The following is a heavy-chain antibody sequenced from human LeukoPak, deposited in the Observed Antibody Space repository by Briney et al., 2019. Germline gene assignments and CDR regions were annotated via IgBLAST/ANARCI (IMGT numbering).Heavy chain of an antibody. CDR1: GFTFNSYA. CDR3: AKDLRVIVVTYYMDV. J-gene: IGHJ6*03. Sequence: GGSLRLSCAASGFTFNSYAMTWVRQAPGKGLEWVSSISGNGGSTYYTDSVKGRSTISRDNSKNTLYLQMNSLRAEDTAAYYCAKDLRVIVVTYYMDVWGKGTTVTVSS. CDR2: ISGNGGST. D-gene: IGHD2-2*01. V-gene: IGHV3-23*01.